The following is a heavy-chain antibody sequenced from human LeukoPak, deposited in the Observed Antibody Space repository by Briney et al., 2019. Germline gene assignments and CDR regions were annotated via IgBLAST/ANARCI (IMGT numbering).Heavy chain of an antibody. D-gene: IGHD3-10*01. Sequence: PSETLSLTCTVSGGSISSSSYYWGWIRQPPGKGLEWIGSIYYSGSTYYNPSLKSRVTISVDTSKNQFSLKLSSVTAADTAVYYCAGRVGVRGGSRAFDIWGQGTMVTVSS. J-gene: IGHJ3*02. CDR1: GGSISSSSYY. CDR3: AGRVGVRGGSRAFDI. V-gene: IGHV4-39*01. CDR2: IYYSGST.